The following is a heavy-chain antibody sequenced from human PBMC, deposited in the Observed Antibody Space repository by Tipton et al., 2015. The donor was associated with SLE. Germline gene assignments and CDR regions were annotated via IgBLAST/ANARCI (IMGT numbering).Heavy chain of an antibody. D-gene: IGHD3-22*01. J-gene: IGHJ4*02. Sequence: SLRLSCAASGFTVSSNYMSWVRQAPGKGLEWVSVIYSGGSTYYADSVKGRFTISRDNAKNSLYLQMNSLRAEDTAVYYCAREAPTYYYDSSGYSPFDYWGQGTLVTVSS. V-gene: IGHV3-53*01. CDR3: AREAPTYYYDSSGYSPFDY. CDR2: IYSGGST. CDR1: GFTVSSNY.